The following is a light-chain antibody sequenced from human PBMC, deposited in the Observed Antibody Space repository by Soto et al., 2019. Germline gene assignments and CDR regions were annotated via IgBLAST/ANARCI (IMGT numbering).Light chain of an antibody. J-gene: IGKJ1*01. CDR1: HSISSW. CDR2: DAS. CDR3: QQYNSHSA. V-gene: IGKV1-5*01. Sequence: DIQLTQSPSTISASVGYIFTITCRASHSISSWLAWYQQKPGKAPKLLIYDASSLESGVPSRLSGSGSGTEFTLTISRLTPDDFATYYCQQYNSHSAFGQGTQVDI.